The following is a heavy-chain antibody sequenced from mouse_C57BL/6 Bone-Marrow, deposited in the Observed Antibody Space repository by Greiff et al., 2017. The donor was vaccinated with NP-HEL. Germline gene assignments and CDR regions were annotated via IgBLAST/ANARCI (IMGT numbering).Heavy chain of an antibody. CDR1: GYTFTSYR. V-gene: IGHV1-55*01. CDR3: AREGLRLQFDY. D-gene: IGHD3-2*02. Sequence: QVQLKQPGAELVKPGASVKMSCKASGYTFTSYRITWVKQRPGQGLEWIGDIYPGSGSTNYNEKFKSKATLTVDTSSSTAYMQLSSLTSEDSAVYYCAREGLRLQFDYWGQGTTLTVSS. CDR2: IYPGSGST. J-gene: IGHJ2*01.